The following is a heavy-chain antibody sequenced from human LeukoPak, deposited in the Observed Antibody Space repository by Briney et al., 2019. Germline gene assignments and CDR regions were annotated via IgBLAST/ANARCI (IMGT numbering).Heavy chain of an antibody. J-gene: IGHJ4*02. CDR1: GYTLTELS. CDR2: FDPEDGET. D-gene: IGHD4-17*01. CDR3: ATDPPDYGDYARDY. V-gene: IGHV1-24*01. Sequence: ASVKVSCKVSGYTLTELSMHWVRQAPGKGLEWMGGFDPEDGETIYAQKFQGRVTMTEDTSTDTAYMELSSLRSEDTAVYYCATDPPDYGDYARDYWGQGTLVTVSS.